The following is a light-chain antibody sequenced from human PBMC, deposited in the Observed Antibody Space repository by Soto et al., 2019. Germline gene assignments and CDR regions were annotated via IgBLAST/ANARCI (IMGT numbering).Light chain of an antibody. CDR1: QSVSSSY. Sequence: EIVLTQSPGTLSLSPGERVTLSCRASQSVSSSYLAWYQQKPGQAPRLLIHGASSRATGIPDRFSGSGSGTDFTLTISRLEPEDFAVYYCQQYGSSPPITFGQGTRLEIK. CDR2: GAS. CDR3: QQYGSSPPIT. J-gene: IGKJ5*01. V-gene: IGKV3-20*01.